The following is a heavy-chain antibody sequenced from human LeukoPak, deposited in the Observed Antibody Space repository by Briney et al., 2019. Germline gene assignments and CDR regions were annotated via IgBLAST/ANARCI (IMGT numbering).Heavy chain of an antibody. J-gene: IGHJ6*04. CDR1: GYTFTSYY. CDR2: INPSGGST. D-gene: IGHD3-10*01. V-gene: IGHV1-46*01. Sequence: DSVNLSCKASGYTFTSYYMHWMRQPPGQGLEWMGIINPSGGSTSYAQKFQGRVTMTRDTSTSTVYMELSSLRSEDTAVYYCARFSGSGSYHYYGMDVWGKGTTVTVSS. CDR3: ARFSGSGSYHYYGMDV.